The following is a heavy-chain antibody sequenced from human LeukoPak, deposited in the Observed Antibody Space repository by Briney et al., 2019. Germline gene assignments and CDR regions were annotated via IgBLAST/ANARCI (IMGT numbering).Heavy chain of an antibody. V-gene: IGHV3-30*02. CDR2: ITYDRGDT. CDR1: GFTFNTYG. J-gene: IGHJ4*02. D-gene: IGHD2-2*01. CDR3: YTDIVTVPAPDY. Sequence: GGSLRLSCTASGFTFNTYGMHWVRQPPGKGLEWVAFITYDRGDTYYADSVKGRFTISRDSSKTTLSLQMNSLRAEDTAVYYCYTDIVTVPAPDYWGQGTLVTVSS.